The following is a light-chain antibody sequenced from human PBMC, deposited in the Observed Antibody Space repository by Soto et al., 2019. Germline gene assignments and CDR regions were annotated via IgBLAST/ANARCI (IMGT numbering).Light chain of an antibody. J-gene: IGKJ1*01. CDR2: GAS. CDR3: QQYGDMWT. Sequence: KLSLAALSVSQGEGGTLSCRASQSISRNLAWYQQQPGQAPRLLIHGASRRATGIPDRFSGSGSGTDFTLTITRLEPEDFAVYFCQQYGDMWTFGQGTKVDIK. CDR1: QSISRN. V-gene: IGKV3-20*01.